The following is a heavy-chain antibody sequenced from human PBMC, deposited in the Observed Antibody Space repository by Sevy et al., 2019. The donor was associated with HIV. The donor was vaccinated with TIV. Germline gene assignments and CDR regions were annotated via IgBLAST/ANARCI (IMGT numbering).Heavy chain of an antibody. V-gene: IGHV3-30*18. Sequence: GGSLRLSCAASGFTFSSHGMHWVRQAPGKGLEWVAVISYDGSNKYYADSVKGRFTISRDNSKNTLYLQMNSLRAEDTAVYYCAKELGYCSSTSCQGEPPHGGDAFDIWGQGTMVTVSS. CDR1: GFTFSSHG. CDR2: ISYDGSNK. J-gene: IGHJ3*02. CDR3: AKELGYCSSTSCQGEPPHGGDAFDI. D-gene: IGHD2-2*01.